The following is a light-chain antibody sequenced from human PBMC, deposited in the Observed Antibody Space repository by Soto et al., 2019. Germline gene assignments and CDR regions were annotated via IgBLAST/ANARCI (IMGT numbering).Light chain of an antibody. CDR1: NSNIGRYS. CDR2: SDD. J-gene: IGLJ3*02. V-gene: IGLV1-44*01. CDR3: AAWDDNLNGPL. Sequence: QSVLTQPPSLPGTPGQRVTSSCSGSNSNIGRYSVNWYQHFPGTAPKILIYSDDERPSGVPDRFSGSKSGTSASLAISGLQSEDEAEYYCAAWDDNLNGPLFGGGTKLTVL.